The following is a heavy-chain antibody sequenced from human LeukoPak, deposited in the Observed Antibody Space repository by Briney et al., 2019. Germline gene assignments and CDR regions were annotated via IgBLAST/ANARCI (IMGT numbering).Heavy chain of an antibody. J-gene: IGHJ3*02. Sequence: PSETLSLTCTVSGGSISSSSYYWGWIRQPPGKGLEWIGSIYYSGSTYYNPSLKSRVTISVDTSKNQFSLKLSSVTAADTAVYYCAKDRDDSTGYSIIDAFDIWGQGTMVTVSS. CDR1: GGSISSSSYY. CDR3: AKDRDDSTGYSIIDAFDI. V-gene: IGHV4-39*07. D-gene: IGHD3-22*01. CDR2: IYYSGST.